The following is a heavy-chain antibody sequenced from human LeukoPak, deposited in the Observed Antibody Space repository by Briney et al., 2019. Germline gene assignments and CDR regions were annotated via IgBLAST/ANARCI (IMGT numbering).Heavy chain of an antibody. CDR1: GYTFTSHH. Sequence: APVRVSCKASGYTFTSHHINWVRQAAGQGPEWMGGMNPNSGNTAYAKKFQGRVTMTWESAINTAYMELGSQRSEDTAVYYCARGRPTNLDGIYWGQGTLVTVSS. V-gene: IGHV1-8*02. J-gene: IGHJ4*02. CDR2: MNPNSGNT. D-gene: IGHD1-1*01. CDR3: ARGRPTNLDGIY.